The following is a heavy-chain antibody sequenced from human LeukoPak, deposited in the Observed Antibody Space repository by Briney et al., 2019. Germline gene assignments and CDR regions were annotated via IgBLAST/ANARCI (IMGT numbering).Heavy chain of an antibody. Sequence: SETLSLTCTVSGGSISSYYWSWIRQPPGKGLEWIGEINHSGSTNYNPSLKSRVTISVDTSKNQFSLKLSSVTAADTAVYYCARGRRWIQLWRVAHYFDYWGQGTLVTVSS. CDR1: GGSISSYY. D-gene: IGHD5-18*01. CDR2: INHSGST. J-gene: IGHJ4*02. CDR3: ARGRRWIQLWRVAHYFDY. V-gene: IGHV4-34*01.